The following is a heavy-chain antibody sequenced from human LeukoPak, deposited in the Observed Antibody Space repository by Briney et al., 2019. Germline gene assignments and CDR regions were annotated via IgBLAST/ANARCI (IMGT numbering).Heavy chain of an antibody. CDR2: IIPILGIT. CDR1: GGTSSSYT. D-gene: IGHD6-6*01. J-gene: IGHJ5*02. V-gene: IGHV1-69*02. Sequence: GASVKVSCKASGGTSSSYTISWVRQAPGQGLEWMGRIIPILGITNYAQKFQGRVTITADKSTSTAYMELSSLRSEDTAVYYCARGVPSSSSDWFDPWGQGTLVTVSS. CDR3: ARGVPSSSSDWFDP.